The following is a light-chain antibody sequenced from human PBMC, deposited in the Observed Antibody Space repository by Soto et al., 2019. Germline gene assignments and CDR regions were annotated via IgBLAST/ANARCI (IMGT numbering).Light chain of an antibody. V-gene: IGKV3-11*01. J-gene: IGKJ4*01. CDR1: QSVNNY. CDR2: DAS. CDR3: QQRSNWPPLT. Sequence: EIVLTQSPATLSLSPGERATLSCRASQSVNNYLAWYQQKPGQAPRLLIYDASNRATSIPARFSGSGSGTDFTLSISSLEPEDFAVYYCQQRSNWPPLTFGGGTKVEIK.